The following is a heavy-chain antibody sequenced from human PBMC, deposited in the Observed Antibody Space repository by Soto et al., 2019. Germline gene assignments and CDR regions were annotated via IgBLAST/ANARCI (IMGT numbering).Heavy chain of an antibody. CDR1: GFTFSSYA. CDR3: AKQYYDILTGYYAYYFDY. Sequence: EVQLLESGGGLVQPGGSLRLSCAASGFTFSSYAMSWVRQAPGKGLEWVSAISGSGCSTYYADSVKGRLTISRDNSKNTLYLQMNSLRAEDTAVYYCAKQYYDILTGYYAYYFDYWGQGTLVTVSS. J-gene: IGHJ4*02. CDR2: ISGSGCST. D-gene: IGHD3-9*01. V-gene: IGHV3-23*01.